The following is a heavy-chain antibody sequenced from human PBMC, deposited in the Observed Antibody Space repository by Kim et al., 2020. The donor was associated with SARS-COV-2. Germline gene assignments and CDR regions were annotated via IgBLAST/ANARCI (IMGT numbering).Heavy chain of an antibody. CDR1: GFTFSDYY. V-gene: IGHV3-11*05. D-gene: IGHD2-21*02. CDR3: ARALAYCGGDCPGGFGY. CDR2: ISSSSSYT. Sequence: GGSLRLSCAASGFTFSDYYMSWIRQAPGKGLEWVSYISSSSSYTNYADSVKGRFTISRDNAKNSLYLQMNSLRAEDTAVYYCARALAYCGGDCPGGFGYWGQGTLVTVS. J-gene: IGHJ4*02.